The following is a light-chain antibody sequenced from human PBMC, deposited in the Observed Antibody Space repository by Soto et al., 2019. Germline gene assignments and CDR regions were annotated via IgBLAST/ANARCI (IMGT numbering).Light chain of an antibody. V-gene: IGKV1-5*01. J-gene: IGKJ2*01. CDR2: DAS. CDR1: QSISSW. Sequence: IQMTQSPSTLSASVGDRLTITCRASQSISSWLAWYQQKPGKAPKLLIYDASSVESGVPSRFSGSGSGTEFTLTISSLQPDDFASYYCQQYNSYSRYTFGQGTKLEIK. CDR3: QQYNSYSRYT.